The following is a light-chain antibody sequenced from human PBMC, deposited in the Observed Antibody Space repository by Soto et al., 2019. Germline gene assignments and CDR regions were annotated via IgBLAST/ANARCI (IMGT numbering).Light chain of an antibody. CDR2: DAS. CDR3: QQHNSFSIT. Sequence: DIQMTQSPSTLSASVGDRVTITCRASQSISSWLAWYQQKPGKAPKLLIYDASSLESGVPSRFSGSGSGTEFTLTINSLQADDFATYYCQQHNSFSITVGQGTRLEI. J-gene: IGKJ5*01. V-gene: IGKV1-5*01. CDR1: QSISSW.